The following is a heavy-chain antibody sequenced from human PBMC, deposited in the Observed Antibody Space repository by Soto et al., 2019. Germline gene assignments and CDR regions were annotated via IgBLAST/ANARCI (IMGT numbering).Heavy chain of an antibody. Sequence: QVQLVQSGAEVKKPGSSVKVSCKASGGTFSSYTISWVRQAPGQGLEWMGRIIPILGIANYAQKFQGRVTITADKSTSTAYMELSSLRSEDTAVYYCARDRILYYYDSSGMFDYWGQGTLVTVSS. D-gene: IGHD3-22*01. CDR1: GGTFSSYT. J-gene: IGHJ4*02. CDR3: ARDRILYYYDSSGMFDY. CDR2: IIPILGIA. V-gene: IGHV1-69*08.